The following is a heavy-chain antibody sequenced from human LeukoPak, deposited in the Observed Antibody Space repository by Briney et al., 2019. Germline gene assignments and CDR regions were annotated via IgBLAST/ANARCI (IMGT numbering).Heavy chain of an antibody. CDR1: GGSFSEYF. Sequence: SETLSLTCAVYGGSFSEYFWGWIRHPPGEGLEWIGEINHSGRTYYNPSLKSRVTISVDTSKNQFSLNLSSVTAADTAVYYCARDVVVVPPAIHYCMDVWGQGTTDAVSS. V-gene: IGHV4-34*01. D-gene: IGHD2-2*01. CDR2: INHSGRT. J-gene: IGHJ6*02. CDR3: ARDVVVVPPAIHYCMDV.